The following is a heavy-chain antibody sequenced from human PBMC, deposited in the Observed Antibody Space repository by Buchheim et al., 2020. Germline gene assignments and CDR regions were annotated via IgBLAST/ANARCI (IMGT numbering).Heavy chain of an antibody. J-gene: IGHJ4*01. CDR1: GFIFRGYS. V-gene: IGHV3-21*01. Sequence: EVQLVESGGGLVKPGGSLRLSCAAPGFIFRGYSMNWVRQAPGKGLEWVSSIGSGSSYSYYADSVKGRFTISRDNATNSLYLQMNSLRVEDTAGYFCARDLRTSSFDYWGQGTL. D-gene: IGHD2-2*01. CDR2: IGSGSSYS. CDR3: ARDLRTSSFDY.